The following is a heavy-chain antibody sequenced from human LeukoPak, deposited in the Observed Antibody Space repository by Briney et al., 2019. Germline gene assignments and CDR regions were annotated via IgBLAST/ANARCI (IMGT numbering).Heavy chain of an antibody. J-gene: IGHJ4*02. D-gene: IGHD3-22*01. V-gene: IGHV3-30*01. CDR1: GFTFSSYA. CDR3: ARAHYDSSGYYFDY. CDR2: ISYDGSNK. Sequence: GGSLRLSCAASGFTFSSYAMSWVRQAPGKGLEWVAVISYDGSNKYYADSVKGRFTISRDNSENTLYLQMNSLRAEDTAVYYCARAHYDSSGYYFDYWGQGTLVTVSS.